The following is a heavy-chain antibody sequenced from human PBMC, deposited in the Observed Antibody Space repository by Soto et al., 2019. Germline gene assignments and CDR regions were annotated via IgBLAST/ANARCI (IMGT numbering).Heavy chain of an antibody. CDR3: ARYGSGECNRGSCYSPFDY. CDR2: IYYSGST. J-gene: IGHJ4*02. Sequence: PPGKGLEWIGYIYYSGSTYYNPSLRSRVTISVDTSKNQFSLKLSSVTAADTAVYYCARYGSGECNRGSCYSPFDYWGQGTLVTVSS. V-gene: IGHV4-30-4*01. D-gene: IGHD2-15*01.